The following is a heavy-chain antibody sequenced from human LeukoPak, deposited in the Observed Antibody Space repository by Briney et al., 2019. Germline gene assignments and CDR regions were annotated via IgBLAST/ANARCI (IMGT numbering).Heavy chain of an antibody. D-gene: IGHD3-22*01. CDR3: ARGLAYYYDSSGYPNWFDP. CDR2: IYHSGST. V-gene: IGHV4-38-2*02. J-gene: IGHJ5*02. CDR1: GGSISSYY. Sequence: SETLSLTCTVSGGSISSYYWSWIRQPPGKGLEWIGSIYHSGSTYYNPSLKSRVTISVDTSKNQFSLKLSSVTAADTAVYYCARGLAYYYDSSGYPNWFDPWGQGTLVTVSS.